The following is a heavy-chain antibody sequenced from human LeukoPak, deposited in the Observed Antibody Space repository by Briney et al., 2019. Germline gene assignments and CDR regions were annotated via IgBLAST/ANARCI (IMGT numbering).Heavy chain of an antibody. D-gene: IGHD5-24*01. CDR2: INHSGST. V-gene: IGHV4-34*01. Sequence: PSETLSLTCAVYGGSFSGYYWSWIRQPPGKGPEWIGEINHSGSTNYNPSLKSRVTISVDTSKNQFSLKLSSVTAADTAVYYCARRPPGTRDGRGIFDYWGQGTLVTVSS. J-gene: IGHJ4*02. CDR3: ARRPPGTRDGRGIFDY. CDR1: GGSFSGYY.